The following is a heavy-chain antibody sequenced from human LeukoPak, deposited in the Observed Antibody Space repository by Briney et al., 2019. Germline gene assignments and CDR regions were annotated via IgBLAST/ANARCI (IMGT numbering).Heavy chain of an antibody. V-gene: IGHV1-18*01. CDR2: ITTYNGDT. D-gene: IGHD2-15*01. CDR3: ARVGSGVVVAATDY. J-gene: IGHJ4*02. CDR1: GYTFTTYP. Sequence: GASVKVSCETSGYTFTTYPINWVRQAPGRGLEWMGWITTYNGDTNYAQNLQGRVTMTADTSTSTAYMELRSLRSDDTAVYYCARVGSGVVVAATDYWGQGTLVTVSS.